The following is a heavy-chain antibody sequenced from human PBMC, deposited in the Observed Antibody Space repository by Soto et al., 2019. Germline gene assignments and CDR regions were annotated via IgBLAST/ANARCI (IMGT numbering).Heavy chain of an antibody. D-gene: IGHD3-9*01. J-gene: IGHJ2*01. V-gene: IGHV4-34*01. CDR1: GGSFSGNY. Sequence: QVHLQQWGAGLLKPSETLSLTCAVYGGSFSGNYWSWIRQPPGKGLEWIGEIDHSGSTNYNPSLKSRVTIAVDTSKHHFSLNLSSVAAADTAVYYCARRPSYYDILTGYQYYWYFDLWGRGTLVTVS. CDR3: ARRPSYYDILTGYQYYWYFDL. CDR2: IDHSGST.